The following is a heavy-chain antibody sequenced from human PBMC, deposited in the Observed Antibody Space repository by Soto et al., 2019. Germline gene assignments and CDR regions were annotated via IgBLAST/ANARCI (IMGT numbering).Heavy chain of an antibody. V-gene: IGHV4-59*01. Sequence: SETLSLTCTVSGGSISSYYWSWIRQPPGKGLEWIGYMYYSGSTNYNPSLKSRLTISVDTSKNQFSLKLSSVTAADTAVYYCARDQVLFNSGWYMGGAFDIWGQGTMVTVS. CDR2: MYYSGST. CDR3: ARDQVLFNSGWYMGGAFDI. D-gene: IGHD6-19*01. CDR1: GGSISSYY. J-gene: IGHJ3*02.